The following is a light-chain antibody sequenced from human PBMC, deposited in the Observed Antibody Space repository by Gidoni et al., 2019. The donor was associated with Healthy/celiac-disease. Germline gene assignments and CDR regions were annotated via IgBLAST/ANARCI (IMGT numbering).Light chain of an antibody. Sequence: DIQMTRSPSSLSASVGARVTITCQASQDISNYLHWYQQKPGKAPKLLSYDASNLETGVPSRFSGSGCGTDFTFTISSLQPEDIATYYCQQYDNRLTFGGGTKVEIK. CDR2: DAS. CDR1: QDISNY. CDR3: QQYDNRLT. J-gene: IGKJ4*01. V-gene: IGKV1-33*01.